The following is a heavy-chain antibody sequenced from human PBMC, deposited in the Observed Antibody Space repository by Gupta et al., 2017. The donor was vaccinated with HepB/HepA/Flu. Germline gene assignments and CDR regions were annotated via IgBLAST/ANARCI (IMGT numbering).Heavy chain of an antibody. CDR2: IYYSGRT. Sequence: QVQLQESGPGLVKPSQHLSLTCTVSGGSISSGGYYWSWIRQHPGKGLEWIWYIYYSGRTYYNPSRKSRVTIAVDKSKNQFSLKLSSVTAADTAVYYCARGVPHHYYDRFFGFWGQGTMVTVSS. V-gene: IGHV4-31*03. D-gene: IGHD3-22*01. CDR1: GGSISSGGYY. CDR3: ARGVPHHYYDRFFGF. J-gene: IGHJ3*01.